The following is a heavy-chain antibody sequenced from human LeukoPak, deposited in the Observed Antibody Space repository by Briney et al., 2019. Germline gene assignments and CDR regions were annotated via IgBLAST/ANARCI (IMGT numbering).Heavy chain of an antibody. CDR1: GGSFIDSY. CDR2: INPSGGT. J-gene: IGHJ3*02. CDR3: ARDQDAFDI. V-gene: IGHV4-34*01. Sequence: SETLSLTCAVYGGSFIDSYWSWIRQPPGKGPEWIGEINPSGGTNYNPSLKSRLTISIETSKSQFSLKLTSMTAADTAVYYCARDQDAFDIWGQGTMVTVSS.